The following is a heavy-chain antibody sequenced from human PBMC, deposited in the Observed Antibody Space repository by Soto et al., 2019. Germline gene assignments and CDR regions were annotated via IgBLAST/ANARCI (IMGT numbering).Heavy chain of an antibody. CDR1: GGSINSGGYC. CDR2: ISYGGST. J-gene: IGHJ4*02. V-gene: IGHV4-31*03. Sequence: QVQLQESGPGLVKPSQTLSLTCTVSGGSINSGGYCWSWIRQHPGKGLDWIGCISYGGSTSYNPSRTSRVPKPVDTSKNQFSLKLASVTAADTAVYYCSRGILVWGQGALITVSS. CDR3: SRGILV. D-gene: IGHD5-18*01.